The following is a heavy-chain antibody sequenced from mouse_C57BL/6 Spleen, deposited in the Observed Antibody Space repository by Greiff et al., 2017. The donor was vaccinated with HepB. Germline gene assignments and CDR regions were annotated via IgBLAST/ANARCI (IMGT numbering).Heavy chain of an antibody. Sequence: EVKLMESGGDLVKPGGSLKLSCAASGFTFSSYGMSWVRQTPDKRLEWVATISSGGSYTYYPDSVKGRFTISRDNAKNTLYLQMSSLKSEDTAMYYCARNYYGSSLHWYFDVWGTGTTVTVSS. D-gene: IGHD1-1*01. V-gene: IGHV5-6*01. CDR1: GFTFSSYG. CDR3: ARNYYGSSLHWYFDV. J-gene: IGHJ1*03. CDR2: ISSGGSYT.